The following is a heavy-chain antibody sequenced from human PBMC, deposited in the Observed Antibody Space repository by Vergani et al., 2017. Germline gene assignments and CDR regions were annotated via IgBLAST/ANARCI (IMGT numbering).Heavy chain of an antibody. CDR2: VYWNDDE. J-gene: IGHJ3*01. CDR1: GFSLTTGGEG. V-gene: IGHV2-5*01. CDR3: VHRLGYFDWDGAFDV. Sequence: QITLRESGPTLVKPTQTLTLTCTFSGFSLTTGGEGVGWIRQPPGRALEWLAFVYWNDDERYSPSLKSRVTITKDTSKHDVILTMATMDPVDTATYYCVHRLGYFDWDGAFDVWGPGTMVTVSS. D-gene: IGHD3-9*01.